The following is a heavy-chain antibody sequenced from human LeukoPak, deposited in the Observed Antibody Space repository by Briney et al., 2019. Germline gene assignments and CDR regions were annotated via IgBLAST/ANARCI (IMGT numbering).Heavy chain of an antibody. V-gene: IGHV3-53*01. Sequence: GGSLRLSCAASGITFSRFWMSWVRQAPGKGLEWVSVIYSGGSTYYADSVKGRFTISRDNSKNTLYLQMNSLRAEDTAVYYCASALRYFDWSFDYWGQGTLVTVSS. CDR2: IYSGGST. J-gene: IGHJ4*02. CDR1: GITFSRFW. CDR3: ASALRYFDWSFDY. D-gene: IGHD3-9*01.